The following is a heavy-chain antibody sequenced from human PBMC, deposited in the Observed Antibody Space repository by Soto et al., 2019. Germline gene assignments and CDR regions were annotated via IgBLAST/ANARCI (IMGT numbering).Heavy chain of an antibody. Sequence: EVQLVESGGGLVKPGGSLRLSCVASGFTFSDVWMSWVRQVPGKGLEWVGHIRSKAHGGTTDTAAPVKGRVTISRDDSKDTLYLQMNSLKSEDTALYYGTTGRVPWGQGTRVTVSS. D-gene: IGHD1-26*01. CDR3: TTGRVP. V-gene: IGHV3-15*01. CDR1: GFTFSDVW. J-gene: IGHJ3*01. CDR2: IRSKAHGGTT.